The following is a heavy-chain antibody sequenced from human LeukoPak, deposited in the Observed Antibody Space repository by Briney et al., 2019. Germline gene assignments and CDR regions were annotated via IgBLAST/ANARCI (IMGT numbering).Heavy chain of an antibody. V-gene: IGHV3-7*01. CDR1: GFSLSGYR. CDR2: LHADGVEQ. J-gene: IGHJ4*02. CDR3: ARGGYSFDY. Sequence: GGSLRLSCAASGFSLSGYRITWVRQAPGKGLEWVARLHADGVEQNYVDSVTGRFTMSRDNAKNSLDLQMNSLRVEDTAVYYCARGGYSFDYLGQGTLVAVSS. D-gene: IGHD5-18*01.